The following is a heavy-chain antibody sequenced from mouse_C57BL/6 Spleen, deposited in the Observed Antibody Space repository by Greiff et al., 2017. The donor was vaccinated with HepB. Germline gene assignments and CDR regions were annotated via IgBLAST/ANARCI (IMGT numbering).Heavy chain of an antibody. J-gene: IGHJ4*01. CDR2: ISSGSSTI. CDR3: ARKAESGDAMDY. CDR1: GFTFSDYG. V-gene: IGHV5-17*01. Sequence: EVMLVESGGGLVKPGGSLKLSCAASGFTFSDYGMHWVRQAPEKGLEWVAYISSGSSTIYYADTVKGRFTISRDNAKNTLFLQMTSLRSEDTAMYYCARKAESGDAMDYWGQGTSVTVSS.